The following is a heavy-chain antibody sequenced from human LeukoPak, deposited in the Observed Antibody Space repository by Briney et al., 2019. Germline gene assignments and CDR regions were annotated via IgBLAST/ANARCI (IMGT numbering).Heavy chain of an antibody. V-gene: IGHV3-21*01. Sequence: GGSLRLSCAASGFTFSSYSMNWVRQAPGKGLEWVSSISSSSIYIYYADSVKGRFTISRDNAKNSLYVQMNSLRAEDTAVYYCARTTEAHSWRTRYYDYYMDVWGKGTTVAVSS. CDR3: ARTTEAHSWRTRYYDYYMDV. CDR1: GFTFSSYS. CDR2: ISSSSIYI. J-gene: IGHJ6*03. D-gene: IGHD6-13*01.